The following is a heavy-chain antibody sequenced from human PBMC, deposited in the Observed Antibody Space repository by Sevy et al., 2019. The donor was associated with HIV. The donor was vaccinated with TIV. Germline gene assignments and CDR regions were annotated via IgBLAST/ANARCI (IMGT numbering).Heavy chain of an antibody. CDR1: GGSISSYY. D-gene: IGHD3-22*01. V-gene: IGHV4-59*01. Sequence: SETLSLTCTVSGGSISSYYWSWIRQPPGKGLEWIGYIYYSGSTNYNPSLKSRVTISVDTSKNQFPLKLSSVTAADTAVYYCASSDYDSSGYQLDYWGQGTLVTVSS. CDR2: IYYSGST. CDR3: ASSDYDSSGYQLDY. J-gene: IGHJ4*02.